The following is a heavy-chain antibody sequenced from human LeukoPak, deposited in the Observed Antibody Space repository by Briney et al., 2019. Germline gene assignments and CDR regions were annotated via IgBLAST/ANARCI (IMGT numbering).Heavy chain of an antibody. V-gene: IGHV3-53*01. CDR3: ARGIFKRYWYFDL. CDR1: EFTVNYTY. Sequence: GGSLRLSCMVSEFTVNYTYMSWVRQAPGRGLEWVSIIQSDGSTYQADSVKGRFSISGDNSRTTIFLHMKSLRAEDTAIYYCARGIFKRYWYFDLWGRGTLVTVSS. J-gene: IGHJ2*01. CDR2: IQSDGST.